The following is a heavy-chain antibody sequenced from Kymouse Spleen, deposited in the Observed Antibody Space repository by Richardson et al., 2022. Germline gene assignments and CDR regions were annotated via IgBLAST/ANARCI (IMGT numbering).Heavy chain of an antibody. J-gene: IGHJ6*02. CDR1: GGSISSGGYY. CDR3: ARVPSSITMVRGVMDYYGMDV. V-gene: IGHV4-31*03. CDR2: IYYSGST. Sequence: QVQLQESGPGLVKPSQTLSLTCTVSGGSISSGGYYWSWIRQHPGKGLEWIGYIYYSGSTYYNPSLKSRVTISVDTSKNQFSLKLSSVTAADTAVYYCARVPSSITMVRGVMDYYGMDVWGQGTTVTVSS. D-gene: IGHD3-10*01.